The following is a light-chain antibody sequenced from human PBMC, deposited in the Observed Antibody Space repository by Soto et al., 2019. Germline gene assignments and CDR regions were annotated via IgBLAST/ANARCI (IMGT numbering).Light chain of an antibody. Sequence: QPVLTQPASVSGSPGQSITISCTGTRGDVGGYNYVSWYQHHPGEAPKLMIYDVTSRPSGVSNRFSGSKSGSTASLTISGLQAEDEADYYCSSYTGSNTLVFGGGTKLTVL. J-gene: IGLJ2*01. CDR1: RGDVGGYNY. CDR3: SSYTGSNTLV. V-gene: IGLV2-14*03. CDR2: DVT.